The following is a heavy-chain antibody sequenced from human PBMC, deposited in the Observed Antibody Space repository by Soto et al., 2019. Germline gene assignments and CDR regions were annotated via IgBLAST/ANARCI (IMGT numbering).Heavy chain of an antibody. D-gene: IGHD3-3*01. CDR2: IYHSGST. J-gene: IGHJ5*02. Sequence: SETLSLTCTVSGGSISSYYWSWIRQPPGKGLEWIGYIYHSGSTNYNPSLKSRVTISVDTSKNQFSLKLSSVTAADTAVYYCARKGDTIFLNWFDPWGQGTLVTVSS. CDR1: GGSISSYY. CDR3: ARKGDTIFLNWFDP. V-gene: IGHV4-59*12.